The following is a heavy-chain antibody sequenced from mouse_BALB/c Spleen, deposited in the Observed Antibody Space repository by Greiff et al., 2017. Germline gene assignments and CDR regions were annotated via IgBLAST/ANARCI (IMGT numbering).Heavy chain of an antibody. CDR3: ARGTTVVGDAMDY. V-gene: IGHV5-17*02. CDR1: GFTFSSFG. Sequence: QSGGSRKLSCAASGFTFSSFGMHWVRQAPEKGLEWVAYISSGSSTIYYADTVKGRFTISRDNPKNTLFLQMTSLRSEDTAMYYCARGTTVVGDAMDYWGQGTSVTVSS. J-gene: IGHJ4*01. D-gene: IGHD1-1*01. CDR2: ISSGSSTI.